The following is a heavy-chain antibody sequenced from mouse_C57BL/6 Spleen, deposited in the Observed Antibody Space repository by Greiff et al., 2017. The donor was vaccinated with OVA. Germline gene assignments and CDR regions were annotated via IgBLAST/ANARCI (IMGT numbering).Heavy chain of an antibody. V-gene: IGHV6-6*01. J-gene: IGHJ1*03. CDR3: TRPSTGTHWYFDV. Sequence: EVKVVESGGGLVQPGGSMKLSCAASGFTFSDAWMDWVRQSPEKGLEWVAEIRNKANNHATYYAESVKGRFTISRDDSKSSVYLQMNSLRAEDTGIYYCTRPSTGTHWYFDVWGTGTTVTVSS. D-gene: IGHD4-1*02. CDR2: IRNKANNHAT. CDR1: GFTFSDAW.